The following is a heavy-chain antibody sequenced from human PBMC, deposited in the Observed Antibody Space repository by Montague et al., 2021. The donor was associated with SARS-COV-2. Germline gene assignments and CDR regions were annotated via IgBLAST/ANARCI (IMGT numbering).Heavy chain of an antibody. CDR1: GRSISSNNYY. D-gene: IGHD5-12*01. CDR3: ARRGRKLLPVATTIGGFDI. J-gene: IGHJ3*02. V-gene: IGHV4-39*02. Sequence: SETLSLACTVSGRSISSNNYYWDWIRKPPGKGLEWIGSIYDSGSTYYNPSLKSRVTISVDTSKNHFSLKLNSVTAADTAVYYCARRGRKLLPVATTIGGFDIWGQGTMVTVSS. CDR2: IYDSGST.